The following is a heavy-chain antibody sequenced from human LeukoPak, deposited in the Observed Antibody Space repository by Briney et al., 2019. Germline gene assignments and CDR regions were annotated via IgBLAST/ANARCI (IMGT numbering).Heavy chain of an antibody. V-gene: IGHV4-59*01. CDR3: ARENSSGHDY. J-gene: IGHJ4*02. CDR1: GGSISSYY. Sequence: SETLSLTCTVSGGSISSYYWSWIRQPPGKGLEWIGYIYYSGSTNYNPSLKSRVTISVDTSKNRFSLKLSSVTAADTAMYYCARENSSGHDYWGQGTLVTVSS. D-gene: IGHD6-19*01. CDR2: IYYSGST.